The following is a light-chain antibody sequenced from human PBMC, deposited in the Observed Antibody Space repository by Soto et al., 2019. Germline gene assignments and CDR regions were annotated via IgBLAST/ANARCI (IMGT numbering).Light chain of an antibody. V-gene: IGLV2-23*01. CDR1: SGDIGTYYL. CDR3: CSYAGRSTVI. CDR2: EGN. Sequence: QSALTQPASASGSPGQSITISCTGTSGDIGTYYLVSWYQQHPGRAPKLIIFEGNKRPSGVSNRFSASKSGNTASLAISGLQAEDEADYHCCSYAGRSTVICGGGTKLTVL. J-gene: IGLJ2*01.